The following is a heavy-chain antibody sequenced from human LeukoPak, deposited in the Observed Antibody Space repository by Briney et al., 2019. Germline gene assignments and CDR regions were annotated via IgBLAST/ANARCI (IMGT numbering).Heavy chain of an antibody. D-gene: IGHD3-22*01. Sequence: GGSLRLSCAASGFTFSSYEMNWVRQAPGKGLEWVSYISSSGSTIYYADSVKGRFTISRDNAKNSLYLQMNSLRVEDTAVYYCARDGDTSGYSDWGQGTPVTVSS. CDR3: ARDGDTSGYSD. J-gene: IGHJ4*02. CDR2: ISSSGSTI. V-gene: IGHV3-48*03. CDR1: GFTFSSYE.